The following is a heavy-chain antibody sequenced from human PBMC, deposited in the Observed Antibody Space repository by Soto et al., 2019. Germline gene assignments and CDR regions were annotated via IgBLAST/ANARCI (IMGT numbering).Heavy chain of an antibody. J-gene: IGHJ3*02. Sequence: GGSLRLSCAASGFTFSSYAMSWVRQAPGKGLEWVSAISGSGGSTYYADSVKGRFTISRDNSKNTLYLQMNSLRAEDTAVYYCAKDPAAYDSSGYYYMDAFDIWGQGTMVTVSS. CDR3: AKDPAAYDSSGYYYMDAFDI. D-gene: IGHD3-22*01. CDR1: GFTFSSYA. CDR2: ISGSGGST. V-gene: IGHV3-23*01.